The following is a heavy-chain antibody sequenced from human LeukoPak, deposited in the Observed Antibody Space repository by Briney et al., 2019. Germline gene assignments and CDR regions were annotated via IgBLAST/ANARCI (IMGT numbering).Heavy chain of an antibody. D-gene: IGHD1-26*01. V-gene: IGHV3-73*01. CDR3: TKHRDVVGPRVYYYYYMDV. CDR1: GFIFSGST. Sequence: RAGGSLRLSCAASGFIFSGSTIHWVRQASGKGLEWVGRIRSKANTYATSYAASVKGRFTISRDDSKNTAYLQMNSLKTEDTAVYYCTKHRDVVGPRVYYYYYMDVWGKGTTVTVSS. J-gene: IGHJ6*03. CDR2: IRSKANTYAT.